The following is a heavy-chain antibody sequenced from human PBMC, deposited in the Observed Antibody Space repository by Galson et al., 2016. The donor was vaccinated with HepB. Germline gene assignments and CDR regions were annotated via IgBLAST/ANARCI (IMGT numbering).Heavy chain of an antibody. D-gene: IGHD4-17*01. Sequence: SETLSLTCTVSGGSISSSSYYWGWIRQPPGKGPEWIGSIYYSRSTYYNPSLKSRVTISVDTSKNQCSLKLSSVTAADTAVYYCARRGRLGCFDYWGQGTLVTVSS. CDR3: ARRGRLGCFDY. J-gene: IGHJ4*02. CDR1: GGSISSSSYY. V-gene: IGHV4-39*01. CDR2: IYYSRST.